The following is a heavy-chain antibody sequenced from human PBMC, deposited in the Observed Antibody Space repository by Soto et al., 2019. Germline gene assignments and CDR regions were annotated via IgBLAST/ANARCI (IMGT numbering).Heavy chain of an antibody. V-gene: IGHV1-69*06. CDR2: IIPIFGTA. D-gene: IGHD5-18*01. CDR1: GGTFSSYA. J-gene: IGHJ3*02. CDR3: ASVDTAMVDAFDI. Sequence: SVKVSCKASGGTFSSYAISGVRQAPGQGLEWMGGIIPIFGTANYAQKFQGRVTITADKSTSTAYMELISLKSEDTAVYYCASVDTAMVDAFDISGQGTMVTFSS.